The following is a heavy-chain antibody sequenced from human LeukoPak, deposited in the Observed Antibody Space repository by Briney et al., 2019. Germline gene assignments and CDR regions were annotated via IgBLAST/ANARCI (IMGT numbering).Heavy chain of an antibody. V-gene: IGHV3-30*18. CDR1: GFTFSSNG. Sequence: PGGSLRLSCAASGFTFSSNGMHWVRQAPGKGLEWVAVISYDGSNKYYADSVKGRFTISRDNSWNTLFLQMNSLRAEDTAVYYFAKDPGGWLKISYYFDYWGKGTLVPVSS. J-gene: IGHJ4*02. CDR2: ISYDGSNK. D-gene: IGHD5-24*01. CDR3: AKDPGGWLKISYYFDY.